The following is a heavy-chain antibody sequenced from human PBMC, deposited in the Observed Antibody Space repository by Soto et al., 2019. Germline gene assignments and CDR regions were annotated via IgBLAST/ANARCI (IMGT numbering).Heavy chain of an antibody. CDR2: INPKTGDT. CDR1: GYTFTDFY. V-gene: IGHV1-2*02. Sequence: QEQLVQSGTEVKKPGASVTVSCKSSGYTFTDFYLHWLRQAPGQGLEWVGWINPKTGDTKSSQKFQGRAPMSRNTPFSTAYTDLTSRTSDDTPMYNCPTGTNGTPGWSPPWGQETRATVSS. D-gene: IGHD2-15*01. J-gene: IGHJ5*02. CDR3: PTGTNGTPGWSPP.